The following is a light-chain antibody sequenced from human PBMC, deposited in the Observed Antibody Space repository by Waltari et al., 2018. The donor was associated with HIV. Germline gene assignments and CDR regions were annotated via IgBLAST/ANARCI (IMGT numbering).Light chain of an antibody. V-gene: IGKV3-15*01. CDR1: QSVSSK. CDR2: GAS. CDR3: QQYHNWPPLT. J-gene: IGKJ5*01. Sequence: EIVMTQSPATLSVSPGERPTLACRASQSVSSKLAWYQQKPRQPPRLLIFGASTSAPGIPARFSGTGSGTDFSLLITSLQSEDFAVYFCQQYHNWPPLTFGQGTRLEIK.